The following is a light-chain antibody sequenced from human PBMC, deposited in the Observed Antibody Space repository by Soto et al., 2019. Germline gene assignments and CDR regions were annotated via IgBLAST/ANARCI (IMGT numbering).Light chain of an antibody. CDR2: DVS. V-gene: IGLV2-11*01. CDR1: SSDVGGYDY. J-gene: IGLJ1*01. CDR3: CSYAGSDTFYV. Sequence: SVLTQPRSMSRSPGQSVTISCNGTSSDVGGYDYVSWYQHQPGTAPKLMIYDVSMRPSGVPDRFSGSKSGSTASLTISGLQAEDEGNYFCCSYAGSDTFYVFGTGAKV.